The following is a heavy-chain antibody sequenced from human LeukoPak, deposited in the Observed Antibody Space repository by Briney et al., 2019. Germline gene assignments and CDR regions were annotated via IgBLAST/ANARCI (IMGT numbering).Heavy chain of an antibody. CDR2: LRGNGET. V-gene: IGHV3-23*01. CDR3: ARASWVSSIDAVR. J-gene: IGHJ4*02. Sequence: GGSLRLFYAPSGLSFSSFAMSWVRQGPARGLEWVSSLRGNGETFYADSVKGRFTLSSDISRNTVYFQLNNLRVEDTAIYCCARASWVSSIDAVRWGQGTLVTVSS. D-gene: IGHD6-13*01. CDR1: GLSFSSFA.